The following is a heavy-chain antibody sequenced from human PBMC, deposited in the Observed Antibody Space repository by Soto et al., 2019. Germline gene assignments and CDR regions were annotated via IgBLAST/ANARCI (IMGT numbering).Heavy chain of an antibody. D-gene: IGHD3-16*02. CDR2: IIPVFGTP. CDR1: GYIFKNYA. V-gene: IGHV1-69*01. Sequence: QVQLVQSGAEVKETGSSVKVSCKSSGYIFKNYAVTWLRQAPGQGLEWMGGIIPVFGTPDYSQKFRGRVTITADEPTSTVYMELRSLTSEDTAVYYCARHLYDYVWGSYRHWGQGTLVTVSS. J-gene: IGHJ4*02. CDR3: ARHLYDYVWGSYRH.